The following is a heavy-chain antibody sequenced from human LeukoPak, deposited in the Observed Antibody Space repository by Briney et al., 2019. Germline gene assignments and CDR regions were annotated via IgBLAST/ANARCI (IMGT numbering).Heavy chain of an antibody. D-gene: IGHD2-15*01. CDR1: GFTFSDYW. J-gene: IGHJ4*02. CDR3: ARDLSHCSGGRCYSANFDY. V-gene: IGHV3-74*03. Sequence: GGSLRLFCVASGFTFSDYWMHWVRHVPGKGLVWVSRINTDMSSTVYTDSVKGRFTISRDNAKNTLYLQMNSLRAEDTAVYYCARDLSHCSGGRCYSANFDYWGLGTLVTVSS. CDR2: INTDMSST.